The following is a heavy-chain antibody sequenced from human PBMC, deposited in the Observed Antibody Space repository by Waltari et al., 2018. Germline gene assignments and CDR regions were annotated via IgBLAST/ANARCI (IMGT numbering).Heavy chain of an antibody. CDR3: ARGNYDFFNWFDP. V-gene: IGHV4-59*01. CDR1: GGSISSYY. D-gene: IGHD3-3*01. J-gene: IGHJ5*02. Sequence: QVQLQESGPGLVKPSETLSLTCTVSGGSISSYYWSWIRQPPGKGLEWIGYIYYSGSTNYNPSLKSRVTISVDTSKNQFSLKLSSVTAADTAVYYCARGNYDFFNWFDPWGQGTLVTVSS. CDR2: IYYSGST.